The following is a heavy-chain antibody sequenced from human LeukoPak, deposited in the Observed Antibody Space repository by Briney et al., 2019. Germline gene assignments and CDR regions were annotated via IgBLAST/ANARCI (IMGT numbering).Heavy chain of an antibody. CDR2: IYSGGDT. Sequence: GGSLRLSCAASGFTVSNNYMNWVRQAPGKGLEWVALIYSGGDTNYADSLKGRFTISRDSSKNTLYLQMNSLRAEDTGVYYCARDPPAVRTNTYAWGQGDLVTVSS. J-gene: IGHJ5*02. D-gene: IGHD4/OR15-4a*01. V-gene: IGHV3-66*01. CDR3: ARDPPAVRTNTYA. CDR1: GFTVSNNY.